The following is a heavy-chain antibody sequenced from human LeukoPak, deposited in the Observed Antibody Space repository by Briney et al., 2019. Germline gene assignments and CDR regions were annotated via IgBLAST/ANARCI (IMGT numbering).Heavy chain of an antibody. V-gene: IGHV3-33*01. CDR1: GFTFSSYG. J-gene: IGHJ4*02. Sequence: GGSLRLSCAASGFTFSSYGMHWVRQAPGKGLEWVAVIWYDGSNKYYADSVKGRFTISRDNTKNTLYLQMNSLRDDDTAVYYCARGEINYSNYAHWGQGTLVTVSS. D-gene: IGHD4-11*01. CDR2: IWYDGSNK. CDR3: ARGEINYSNYAH.